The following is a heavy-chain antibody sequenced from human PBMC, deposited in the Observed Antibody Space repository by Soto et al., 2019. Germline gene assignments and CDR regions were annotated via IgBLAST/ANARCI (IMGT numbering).Heavy chain of an antibody. Sequence: GGSLRLSCAASGFTFSSYSMNWVRQAPGKGLEWVSSISSSSSYIYYADSVKGRFTISRDNAKNSLYLQMNSLRAEDTAVYYCARDSTSSSAPIFDYWGQGTLVTVSS. D-gene: IGHD6-6*01. CDR2: ISSSSSYI. J-gene: IGHJ4*02. CDR1: GFTFSSYS. CDR3: ARDSTSSSAPIFDY. V-gene: IGHV3-21*01.